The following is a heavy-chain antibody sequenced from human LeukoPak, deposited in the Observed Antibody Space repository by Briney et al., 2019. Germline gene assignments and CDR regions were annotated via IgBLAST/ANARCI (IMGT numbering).Heavy chain of an antibody. J-gene: IGHJ4*02. Sequence: GGSLRLSCAAFGFTFSSYAMSWVRQAPGKGLEWVSAISGSGGSTYYADSVKGRFTISRDNSKNTLYLQMNSLRAEDTAVYYCAKDLMSYDSSGYWGQGTLVTVSS. CDR1: GFTFSSYA. CDR2: ISGSGGST. CDR3: AKDLMSYDSSGY. V-gene: IGHV3-23*01. D-gene: IGHD3-22*01.